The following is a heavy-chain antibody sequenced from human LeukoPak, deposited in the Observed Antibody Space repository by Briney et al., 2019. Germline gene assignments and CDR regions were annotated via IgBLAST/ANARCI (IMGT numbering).Heavy chain of an antibody. CDR1: GGSISSGGYY. J-gene: IGHJ4*02. CDR3: ARYTNYYGSGTYHYYFDY. Sequence: SETLSLTCTVSGGSISSGGYYWGWIRQPPGKGLEWIGNIFYSGSTYYNPSLKSRVTISVDTSNNQFSLKLSSVTAADTAVYFCARYTNYYGSGTYHYYFDYWGQGTLVTVSP. CDR2: IFYSGST. V-gene: IGHV4-39*07. D-gene: IGHD3-10*01.